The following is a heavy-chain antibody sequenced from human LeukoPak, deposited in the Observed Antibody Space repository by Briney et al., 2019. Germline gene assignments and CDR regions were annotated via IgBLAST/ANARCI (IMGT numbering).Heavy chain of an antibody. Sequence: SETLSLTCGVSGGSISSSNWWSWVRQTPGKGLEWIGEIYHSGSTNYNPSLKSRVTMSVDTSKNQFSLKLSSVTAADTAVYYCARDRLVLRYFDWAMAGYYYYYYMDVWGKGTTVTISS. J-gene: IGHJ6*03. CDR1: GGSISSSNW. V-gene: IGHV4-4*02. CDR3: ARDRLVLRYFDWAMAGYYYYYYMDV. D-gene: IGHD3-9*01. CDR2: IYHSGST.